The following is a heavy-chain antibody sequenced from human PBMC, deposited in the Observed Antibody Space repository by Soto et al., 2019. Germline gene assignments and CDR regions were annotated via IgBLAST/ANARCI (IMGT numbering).Heavy chain of an antibody. CDR3: AKATLVRFGFDY. CDR2: ISGSGGST. V-gene: IGHV3-23*01. Sequence: GSLRLSCAASGFTFSSYAMSWVRQAPGKGLEWVSAISGSGGSTYYADSVKGRFTISRDNSKNALYLQMNSLRAEDTAVYYCAKATLVRFGFDYWGQGTLVTVSS. CDR1: GFTFSSYA. D-gene: IGHD6-13*01. J-gene: IGHJ4*02.